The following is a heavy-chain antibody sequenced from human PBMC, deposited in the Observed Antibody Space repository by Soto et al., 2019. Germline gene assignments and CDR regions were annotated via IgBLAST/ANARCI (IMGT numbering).Heavy chain of an antibody. V-gene: IGHV3-30-3*01. CDR2: ISYDGSNK. D-gene: IGHD4-17*01. Sequence: QVQLVESAGGVVQPGRSLRLSCAASGFTFSSYAMHGVRQAPGKGLEWVAVISYDGSNKYYADCVKGRFTISRDNSKNALHLQMTSLSAEDTAVYYCAREIEDYGDYWYYGDYWGHGTLDTVSS. CDR3: AREIEDYGDYWYYGDY. CDR1: GFTFSSYA. J-gene: IGHJ4*01.